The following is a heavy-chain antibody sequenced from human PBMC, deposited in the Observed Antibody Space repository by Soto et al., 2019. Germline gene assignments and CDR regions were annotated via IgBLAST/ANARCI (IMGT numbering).Heavy chain of an antibody. CDR1: GFGLSTYA. J-gene: IGHJ4*02. V-gene: IGHV3-23*01. D-gene: IGHD2-21*02. CDR2: ISANSGNT. Sequence: ELQLLESGGGFVQPGGSLRLSCTASGFGLSTYAISWVRQAPGKELEWVSVISANSGNTDYADSVKGRFTISRDKSENTVFLQMNRLRAEDTAVYYCALPSCGGDCYSPFDYWGQGTLVTVSS. CDR3: ALPSCGGDCYSPFDY.